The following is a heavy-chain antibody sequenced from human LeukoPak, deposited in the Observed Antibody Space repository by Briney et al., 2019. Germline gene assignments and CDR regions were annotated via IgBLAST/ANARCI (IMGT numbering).Heavy chain of an antibody. CDR3: ANPGGP. CDR1: GFTFSSYA. Sequence: QPGGSLRLSCAVSGFTFSSYAMNWVRQAPGKGLEWLSAISGSGSDTYYADSLKGRFTISRDNSKNTLFLQMNSLRAEDTAVYYCANPGGPWGQGTLVTVSS. D-gene: IGHD1-1*01. V-gene: IGHV3-23*01. CDR2: ISGSGSDT. J-gene: IGHJ4*02.